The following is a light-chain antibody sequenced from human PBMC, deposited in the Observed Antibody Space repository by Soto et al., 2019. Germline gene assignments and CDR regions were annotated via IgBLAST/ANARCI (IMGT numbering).Light chain of an antibody. V-gene: IGLV2-18*02. CDR2: EAS. Sequence: QSALTQPPSVSGSPGQSVTISCTGTSSDVGSYNRVSWYQQPPGTAPKLMIYEASNRPSGVPDRFSGSKSGNTASLTISGLQAEDEADYYCSSYTNNSPVVFGGGTKLTVL. CDR1: SSDVGSYNR. CDR3: SSYTNNSPVV. J-gene: IGLJ2*01.